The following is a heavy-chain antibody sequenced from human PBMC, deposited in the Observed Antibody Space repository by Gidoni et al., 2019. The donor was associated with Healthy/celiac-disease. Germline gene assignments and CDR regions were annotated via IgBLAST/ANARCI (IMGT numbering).Heavy chain of an antibody. J-gene: IGHJ4*02. CDR2: IYYSGST. Sequence: QVQLQESGPGLVKPSQTLSLTCTVSAGSIRSGDYYWSWIRQPPGKGLEWIGYIYYSGSTYYNPSLKSRVTISVDTSKNQFSLKLSSVTAADTAVYYCARGVGDDSSGYYYPPFDYWGQGTLVTVSS. V-gene: IGHV4-30-4*01. D-gene: IGHD3-22*01. CDR3: ARGVGDDSSGYYYPPFDY. CDR1: AGSIRSGDYY.